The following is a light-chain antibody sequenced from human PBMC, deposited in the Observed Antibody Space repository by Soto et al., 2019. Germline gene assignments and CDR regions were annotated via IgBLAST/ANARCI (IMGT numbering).Light chain of an antibody. CDR2: GAS. CDR1: QSVSSN. Sequence: EIGMTPSPATLSVSPGERATLSCRASQSVSSNLAWYQQKPGQAPRLLIYGASTRATGIPARFSGSGSGTEFTLTISSLQSEDFAVYYCQQYNNWPRTFGQGTQLDIK. CDR3: QQYNNWPRT. V-gene: IGKV3-15*01. J-gene: IGKJ1*01.